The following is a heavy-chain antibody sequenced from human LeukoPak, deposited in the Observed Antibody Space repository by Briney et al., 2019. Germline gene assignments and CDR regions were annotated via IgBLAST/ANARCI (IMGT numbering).Heavy chain of an antibody. J-gene: IGHJ4*02. CDR1: GFTVSSSYM. V-gene: IGHV4-4*02. CDR3: ARNSGYDLN. D-gene: IGHD5-12*01. CDR2: IYHSGST. Sequence: GSLRLSCAASGFTVSSSYMSWVRQPPGKGLEWIGEIYHSGSTNYNPSLKSRVTISVDKSKNQFSLKLSSVTAADTAVYYCARNSGYDLNWGQGTLVTVSS.